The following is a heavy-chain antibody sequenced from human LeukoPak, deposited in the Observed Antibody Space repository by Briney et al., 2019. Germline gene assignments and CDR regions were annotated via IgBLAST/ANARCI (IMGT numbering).Heavy chain of an antibody. CDR3: ARDSTRSSWFDS. CDR2: IKYDGSER. CDR1: GFTFSSYA. Sequence: PGGSLRLSCAASGFTFSSYAMSWVRQAPGKGLEWVANIKYDGSERSYVDSVKGRFTISRDNAKNSLYLQMNSLRAEDTALYYCARDSTRSSWFDSWGQGTLVTVSS. D-gene: IGHD2/OR15-2a*01. V-gene: IGHV3-7*01. J-gene: IGHJ5*01.